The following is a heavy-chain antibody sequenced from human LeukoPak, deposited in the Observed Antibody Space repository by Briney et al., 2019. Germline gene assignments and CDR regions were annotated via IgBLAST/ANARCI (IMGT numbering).Heavy chain of an antibody. J-gene: IGHJ4*02. CDR1: GFTFSSYA. D-gene: IGHD1-26*01. Sequence: PGASLRLSCAASGFTFSSYAMSWVRQAPGKGLEWVSAISGSGGSTYYADSVKGRFTISRDNSKNTLYLQMNSLRAEDTAVYYCGKPLTGGGSYGKTGFDYGARGTLFTVS. V-gene: IGHV3-23*01. CDR3: GKPLTGGGSYGKTGFDY. CDR2: ISGSGGST.